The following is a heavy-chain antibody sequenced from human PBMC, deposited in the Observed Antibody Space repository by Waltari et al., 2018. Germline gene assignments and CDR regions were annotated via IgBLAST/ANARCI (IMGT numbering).Heavy chain of an antibody. D-gene: IGHD4-4*01. CDR2: INAGNGNT. Sequence: QVQLVQSGAEVKKPGASVKVSCKASGYTFTSYAMHWVRQAPGQRLEWMGWINAGNGNTKYSQKSQARVTITRDTSASTAYMELSSLRSKDTAVHYCAGGDYSNYELDYWGQGTLVTVSS. V-gene: IGHV1-3*01. CDR3: AGGDYSNYELDY. CDR1: GYTFTSYA. J-gene: IGHJ4*02.